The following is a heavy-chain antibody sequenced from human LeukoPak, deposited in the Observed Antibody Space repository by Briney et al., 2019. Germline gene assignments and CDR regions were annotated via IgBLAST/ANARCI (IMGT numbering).Heavy chain of an antibody. D-gene: IGHD3-22*01. V-gene: IGHV4-61*01. Sequence: SETLSLTCTVSGASVSSGTYFWTWIRQPPGKSLEWIAYMSYSGNTNYNPSLKSRVTISLDTSNNQFSLKLSSVTAADTAVYYCARVHSFDASGYYYYFESWGPGTLVTVSS. CDR3: ARVHSFDASGYYYYFES. J-gene: IGHJ4*02. CDR2: MSYSGNT. CDR1: GASVSSGTYF.